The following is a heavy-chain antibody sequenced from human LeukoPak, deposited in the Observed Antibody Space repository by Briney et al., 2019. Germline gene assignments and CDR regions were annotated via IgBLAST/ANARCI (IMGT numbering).Heavy chain of an antibody. CDR1: GFTFSSYA. D-gene: IGHD6-19*01. CDR3: AKTDVGIGWHHFDY. J-gene: IGHJ4*02. CDR2: ISNSGGRT. V-gene: IGHV3-23*01. Sequence: GGSLRLSCGASGFTFSSYAMSWVRQAPGKGLEWASAISNSGGRTYYEDSVKGRFTISRDNSDNTLYLQMNSLRAEDTAVYYCAKTDVGIGWHHFDYWGQGTLVTVSS.